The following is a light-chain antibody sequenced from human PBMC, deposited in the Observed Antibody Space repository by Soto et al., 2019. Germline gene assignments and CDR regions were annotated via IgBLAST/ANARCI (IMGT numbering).Light chain of an antibody. J-gene: IGKJ3*01. CDR1: QSISSW. Sequence: DIQMTQSPSTLSASVGYRVTITCRASQSISSWLAWYQQKPGKAPKLLIYDASSLESGVPSRFSGSGSGTEFTLTISSLQPDDFATYYCQQYNSYSFGPGTKVDIK. V-gene: IGKV1-5*01. CDR3: QQYNSYS. CDR2: DAS.